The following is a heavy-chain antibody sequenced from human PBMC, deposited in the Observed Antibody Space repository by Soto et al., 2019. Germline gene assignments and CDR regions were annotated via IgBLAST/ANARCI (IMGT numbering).Heavy chain of an antibody. J-gene: IGHJ6*02. Sequence: SETLSLTCTVSGGSISSGGYYWSWIRQHPGKGLEWIGYIYYSGSTYYNPSLKSRVTISVDTSKNQFSLKLSSVTAADTAVYYCARGVRDYVHYYYGMDVWGQGTTVTVS. V-gene: IGHV4-31*03. CDR3: ARGVRDYVHYYYGMDV. CDR1: GGSISSGGYY. CDR2: IYYSGST. D-gene: IGHD4-17*01.